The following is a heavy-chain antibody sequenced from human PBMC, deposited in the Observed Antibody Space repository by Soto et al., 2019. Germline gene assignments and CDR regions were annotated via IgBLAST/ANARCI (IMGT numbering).Heavy chain of an antibody. CDR1: GFTFSDYS. CDR3: ARDRSPNYDFWSGYSMDV. V-gene: IGHV3-21*01. Sequence: GGSLRLSCAASGFTFSDYSINWVRQAPGKGLEWVSSISSSSYIYYADSVKGRFTISRDNAKNSLSLQMNSLRAEDTAVYYCARDRSPNYDFWSGYSMDVWGKGTTVTVSS. J-gene: IGHJ6*04. CDR2: ISSSSYI. D-gene: IGHD3-3*01.